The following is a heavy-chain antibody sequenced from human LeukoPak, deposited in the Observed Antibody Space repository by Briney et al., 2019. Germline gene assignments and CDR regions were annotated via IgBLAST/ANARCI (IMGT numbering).Heavy chain of an antibody. J-gene: IGHJ6*03. V-gene: IGHV3-30*18. CDR2: ISYDGSNK. Sequence: GGSLRLSCAASGFTFSSYGMHWVRQAPGKGLEWVAVISYDGSNKYYADSVKGRFTISRDNSKNTLYLQMNSLRAEDTAVYYCAKDTYNWNFGYYMDVWGKGTTVTVSS. CDR3: AKDTYNWNFGYYMDV. CDR1: GFTFSSYG. D-gene: IGHD1-7*01.